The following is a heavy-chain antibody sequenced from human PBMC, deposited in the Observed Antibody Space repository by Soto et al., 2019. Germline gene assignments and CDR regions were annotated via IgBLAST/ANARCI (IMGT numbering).Heavy chain of an antibody. Sequence: PSETLSLTCAVSGGSISSSNWWSWVRQPPGKGLEWIGEIYHSGSTNYNPSLKSRVTISVDKSKNQFSLKLSSVTAADTAVYYCARDGRYCSSTSCLNWYALWAQGTLVTVS. J-gene: IGHJ5*02. CDR3: ARDGRYCSSTSCLNWYAL. CDR1: GGSISSSNW. D-gene: IGHD2-2*01. V-gene: IGHV4-4*02. CDR2: IYHSGST.